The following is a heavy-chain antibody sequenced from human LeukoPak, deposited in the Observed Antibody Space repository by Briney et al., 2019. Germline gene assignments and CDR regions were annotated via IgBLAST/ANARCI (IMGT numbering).Heavy chain of an antibody. V-gene: IGHV4-39*01. J-gene: IGHJ4*02. CDR1: GGSISSRTYY. CDR3: ARLGGEVVAYYFDY. CDR2: IYYSGTT. Sequence: PSETLSLTCTVSGGSISSRTYYWGWIRQPPGKGLEWIGSIYYSGTTYYNPSLKSRVTISVDTSKNQFSLNLTSVTAADTAVYYCARLGGEVVAYYFDYWGQGTLVTVSS. D-gene: IGHD5-12*01.